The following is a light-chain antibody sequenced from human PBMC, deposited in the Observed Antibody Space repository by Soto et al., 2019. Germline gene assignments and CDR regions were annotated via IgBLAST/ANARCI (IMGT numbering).Light chain of an antibody. J-gene: IGKJ1*01. Sequence: EIVMTQSPATLSVSPGERATLSCRASQSVSSNLAWYQQKPGQAPRLLIYGASNRATGVPARFSGSGSGTDFTLTISALEPEDFAVYYCQERSHWTFGRGTKVDNK. CDR1: QSVSSN. CDR3: QERSHWT. CDR2: GAS. V-gene: IGKV3-11*01.